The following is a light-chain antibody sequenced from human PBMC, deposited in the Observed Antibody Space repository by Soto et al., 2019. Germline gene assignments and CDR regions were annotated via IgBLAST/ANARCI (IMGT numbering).Light chain of an antibody. CDR2: GAS. J-gene: IGKJ4*01. Sequence: IVVTRSPGTLSLSPGEGATLSCRASQSVRSNFLAWDQQKPGQAPRLLIYGASRRATGIPERFSGSGSGTDFTLTISRLEPEDFAVYYCQRYGSSPLTFGGGTKVDIK. CDR1: QSVRSNF. CDR3: QRYGSSPLT. V-gene: IGKV3-20*01.